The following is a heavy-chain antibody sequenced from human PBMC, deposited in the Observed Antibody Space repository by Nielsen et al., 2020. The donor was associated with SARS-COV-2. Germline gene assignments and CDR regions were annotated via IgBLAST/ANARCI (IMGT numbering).Heavy chain of an antibody. D-gene: IGHD3-3*01. Sequence: WLRQPPGKGLEWVSVIYSGGSTNYADSVKGRFTISRDNAKNSLYLQMNSLRAEDTAVYYCARDFLNYDFWSGYYTFYYYYYGMDVWGQGTTVTVSS. V-gene: IGHV3-53*01. J-gene: IGHJ6*02. CDR2: IYSGGST. CDR3: ARDFLNYDFWSGYYTFYYYYYGMDV.